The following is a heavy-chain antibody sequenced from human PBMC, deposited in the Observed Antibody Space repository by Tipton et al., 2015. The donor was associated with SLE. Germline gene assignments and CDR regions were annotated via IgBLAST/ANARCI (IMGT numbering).Heavy chain of an antibody. V-gene: IGHV3-30*03. CDR3: ATTRLAFAFDI. Sequence: LSLTCAVYGGSFSGYYWSWIRQAPGKGLEWVAAISYDGSNKYYADSVKGRFTISRDNSKNTLYLQMNSLRAEDTAVYYCATTRLAFAFDIWGQGTMVTVSS. CDR2: ISYDGSNK. CDR1: GGSFSGYY. J-gene: IGHJ3*02. D-gene: IGHD2-21*01.